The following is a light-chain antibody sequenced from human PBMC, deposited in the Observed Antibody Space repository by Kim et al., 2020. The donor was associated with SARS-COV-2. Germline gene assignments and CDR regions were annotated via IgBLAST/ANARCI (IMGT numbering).Light chain of an antibody. V-gene: IGLV3-19*01. CDR2: GEN. Sequence: SSELTQDPAVSVALGQTVTITCQGDSLRMSYATWYQQKPGQAPILVIYGENSRPSGIPDRFFGSYSRNTASLTITGAQAEDEADYYCNSRGIRSDRVLFGGGTQLTVL. CDR3: NSRGIRSDRVL. CDR1: SLRMSY. J-gene: IGLJ3*02.